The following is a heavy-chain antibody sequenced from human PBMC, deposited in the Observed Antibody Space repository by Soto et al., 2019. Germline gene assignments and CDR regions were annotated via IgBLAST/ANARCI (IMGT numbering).Heavy chain of an antibody. J-gene: IGHJ5*02. D-gene: IGHD7-27*01. CDR1: GYLFSSSW. V-gene: IGHV5-51*01. Sequence: GESLKISCQGTGYLFSSSWIGWVRQKPAKGLEWLGNVYPSDSDVTNSPAFEGQVTISADNSINTAYLQWLNLKASDTAIYHCTTGDANRFDPWGQGTRVTVSS. CDR3: TTGDANRFDP. CDR2: VYPSDSDV.